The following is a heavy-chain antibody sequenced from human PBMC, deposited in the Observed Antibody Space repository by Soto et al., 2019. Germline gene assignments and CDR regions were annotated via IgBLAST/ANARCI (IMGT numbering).Heavy chain of an antibody. J-gene: IGHJ1*01. D-gene: IGHD3-10*01. V-gene: IGHV2-5*02. CDR1: GFSLNTGGVT. CDR3: AHSPAPRVYFQH. CDR2: IYWDDGK. Sequence: GPTLVNPTQTLTLTCVFSGFSLNTGGVTVGWIRQPPGKALEWVALIYWDDGKRYSPSLKSRLTITKETSRNQVVLTMTNVDPENTATYFCAHSPAPRVYFQHWGEGTLVTVSS.